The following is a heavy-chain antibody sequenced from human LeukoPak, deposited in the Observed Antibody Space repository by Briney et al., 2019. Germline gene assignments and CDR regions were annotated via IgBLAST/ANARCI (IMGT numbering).Heavy chain of an antibody. CDR2: ISSSSSYI. D-gene: IGHD6-19*01. CDR3: ARDAGSGTYYFDY. CDR1: GFNFSSYS. J-gene: IGHJ4*02. Sequence: GGSLRLSCAASGFNFSSYSMNSGRQAPGKGLEWVSSISSSSSYIYYADSVKGRFTISRDNAKNSLYLQMNSLRAEDTAVYYCARDAGSGTYYFDYWGQGTLVTVSS. V-gene: IGHV3-21*01.